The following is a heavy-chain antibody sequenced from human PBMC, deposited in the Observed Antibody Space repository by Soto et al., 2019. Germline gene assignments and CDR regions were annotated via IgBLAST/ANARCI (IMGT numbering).Heavy chain of an antibody. D-gene: IGHD1-1*01. CDR2: ISAHNGNT. V-gene: IGHV1-18*01. CDR3: ARGRYGDY. CDR1: GYTFTSYG. Sequence: QVHLVQSGAEVKKPGASVKVSCKCSGYTFTSYGITWVRQAPGQGLEWMGWISAHNGNTDYAQKLQGRVTVTRDTSTSTAYMELMILRSDDTAVYYCARGRYGDYWGQGALVTVSS. J-gene: IGHJ4*02.